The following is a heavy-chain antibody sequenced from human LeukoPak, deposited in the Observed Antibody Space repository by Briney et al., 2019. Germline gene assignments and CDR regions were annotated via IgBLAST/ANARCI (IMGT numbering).Heavy chain of an antibody. D-gene: IGHD2-2*02. CDR1: GGSIRSGYYY. J-gene: IGHJ6*03. V-gene: IGHV4-31*03. CDR3: ARGTIVPAAIPPSRGYYYMDV. CDR2: IHYTGST. Sequence: PSQTLSLTCTVSGGSIRSGYYYWSWIRQHPGKGLEWIGYIHYTGSTYYNPSLKSRVSISGDTSKTQFSLKLSSVTAADTAVYYCARGTIVPAAIPPSRGYYYMDVWGKGTTVTVSS.